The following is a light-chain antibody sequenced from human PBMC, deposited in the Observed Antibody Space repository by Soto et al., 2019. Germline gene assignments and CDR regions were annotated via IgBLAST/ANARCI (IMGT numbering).Light chain of an antibody. Sequence: QSVLTQPASVSGSPGQSVTISCTGTSSDVGSYNRVSWYQQSPGTAPKLMIYEVSNRPSGVPERFSGSKSGNTASLTISGLQAEDEADYYCNSYTTSSTYVFGTGTKVTVL. CDR3: NSYTTSSTYV. V-gene: IGLV2-18*02. CDR2: EVS. CDR1: SSDVGSYNR. J-gene: IGLJ1*01.